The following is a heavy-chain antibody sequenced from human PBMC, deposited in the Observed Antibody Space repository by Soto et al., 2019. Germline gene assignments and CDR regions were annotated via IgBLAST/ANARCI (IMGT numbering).Heavy chain of an antibody. CDR2: LTPVFRTA. CDR3: AGVDCGGGTCYSGGVDY. D-gene: IGHD2-15*01. Sequence: QVDLVQSGAEVKKPGSSVTVSCKASGASFYNFALYWVRQAPGPGLEWVGGLTPVFRTANYSQKFQGRVTITADESTTTAYMELINLRSDDTAVFYWAGVDCGGGTCYSGGVDYWGQGTLVTVSS. J-gene: IGHJ4*02. CDR1: GASFYNFA. V-gene: IGHV1-69*01.